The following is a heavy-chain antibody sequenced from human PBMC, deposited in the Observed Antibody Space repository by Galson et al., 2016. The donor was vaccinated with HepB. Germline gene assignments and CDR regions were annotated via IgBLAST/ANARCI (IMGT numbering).Heavy chain of an antibody. CDR3: ARRKCGGDCYSPDDY. CDR2: ISGSGSTT. J-gene: IGHJ4*02. CDR1: GFTFSTYC. V-gene: IGHV3-23*01. D-gene: IGHD2-21*02. Sequence: SLRLSCAASGFTFSTYCMNWVRQAPGKGLEWVSGISGSGSTTHYADSVKGRFTISRDNSKNTLYLQMISLRADDTAVYYCARRKCGGDCYSPDDYWGQGTLVTVSS.